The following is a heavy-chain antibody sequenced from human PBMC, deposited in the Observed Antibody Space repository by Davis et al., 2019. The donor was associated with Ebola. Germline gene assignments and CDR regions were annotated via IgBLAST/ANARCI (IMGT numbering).Heavy chain of an antibody. D-gene: IGHD3-22*01. CDR1: GGSISSGDYY. CDR3: ARGGYYDSSGYYYPPYFDY. CDR2: IYYSGST. V-gene: IGHV4-30-4*01. Sequence: MPSETLSLTCTVSGGSISSGDYYWSWIRQPPGKGLEWIGYIYYSGSTYYNPSLKSRVTISVDTSKNQFSLKLSSVTAADTAVYYCARGGYYDSSGYYYPPYFDYWGQGTLVTVSS. J-gene: IGHJ4*02.